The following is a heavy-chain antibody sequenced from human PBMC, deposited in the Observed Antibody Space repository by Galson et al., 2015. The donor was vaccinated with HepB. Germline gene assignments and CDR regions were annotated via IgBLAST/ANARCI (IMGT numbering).Heavy chain of an antibody. CDR3: ARGHYYDSTGAYYFDY. D-gene: IGHD3-22*01. V-gene: IGHV6-1*01. J-gene: IGHJ4*02. CDR2: TYYRSKWSS. Sequence: CAISGDSVSSNRAAWYWIRQSPSRGLEWLGRTYYRSKWSSDYAASVKSRITINADTSKNQFSLQLNSVTPEDTAVYYCARGHYYDSTGAYYFDYWGQGTLVTVSS. CDR1: GDSVSSNRAA.